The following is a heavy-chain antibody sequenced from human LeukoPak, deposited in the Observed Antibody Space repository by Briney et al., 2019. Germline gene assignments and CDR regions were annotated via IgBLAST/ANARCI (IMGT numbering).Heavy chain of an antibody. J-gene: IGHJ4*02. D-gene: IGHD1-26*01. CDR3: VRDLRESDF. Sequence: RTGGSLRLSCAASGFTFSNYWMHWVRQAPGKGLEWVSRINSDGSTTNYADSVKGRITVSRDNAKNTVYLQMNSLRAEDTAVYYCVRDLRESDFWGQGCLVTVSS. CDR1: GFTFSNYW. CDR2: INSDGSTT. V-gene: IGHV3-74*01.